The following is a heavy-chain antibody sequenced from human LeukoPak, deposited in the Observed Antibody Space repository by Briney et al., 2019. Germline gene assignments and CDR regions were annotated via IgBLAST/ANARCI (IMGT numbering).Heavy chain of an antibody. D-gene: IGHD4-17*01. CDR2: ISSSSSYI. CDR3: ARDGAYGERFDY. CDR1: GFTFSSYS. Sequence: GGSLRLSCAASGFTFSSYSMNWVRQAPGKGLEWVSSISSSSSYIYYADSVKGRFTISRDNAKNPLYLQMNSLRAEDTAVYYCARDGAYGERFDYWGQGTLVTVSS. V-gene: IGHV3-21*01. J-gene: IGHJ4*02.